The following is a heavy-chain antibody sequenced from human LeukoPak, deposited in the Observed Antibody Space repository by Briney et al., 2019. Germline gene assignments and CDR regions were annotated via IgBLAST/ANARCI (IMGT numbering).Heavy chain of an antibody. CDR2: IYHSGST. V-gene: IGHV4-4*02. CDR1: GGSISSSNW. J-gene: IGHJ5*02. CDR3: AKAVGATGNNWFDP. Sequence: NASETLSLTCAVSGGSISSSNWRSWVRQPPGKGLEWIGAIYHSGSTNYNPSLKSRVTISVDTSKNQFSLKLSSVIAADTAVYYCAKAVGATGNNWFDPWGQGTLVTVSS. D-gene: IGHD1-26*01.